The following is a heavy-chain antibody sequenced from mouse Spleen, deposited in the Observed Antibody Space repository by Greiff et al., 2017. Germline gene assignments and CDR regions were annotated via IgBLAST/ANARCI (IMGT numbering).Heavy chain of an antibody. D-gene: IGHD2-5*01. CDR1: GFTFSDFY. CDR2: SRNKANDYTT. J-gene: IGHJ1*03. Sequence: EVQLVESGGGLVQSGRSLRLSCATSGFTFSDFYMEWVRQAPGKGLEWIAASRNKANDYTTEYSASVKGRFIVSRDTSQSILYLQMNALRAEDTAIYYCARDAYRNYVGYFDVWGTGTTVTVSS. V-gene: IGHV7-1*01. CDR3: ARDAYRNYVGYFDV.